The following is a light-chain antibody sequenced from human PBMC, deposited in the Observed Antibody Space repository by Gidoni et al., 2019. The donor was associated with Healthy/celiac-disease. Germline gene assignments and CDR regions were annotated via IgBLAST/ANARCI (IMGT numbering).Light chain of an antibody. J-gene: IGKJ4*01. V-gene: IGKV1-9*01. Sequence: DVQLTQSPSFLSASVGDRVTITCRASQGISSYLAWYQQKPGNAPKLLIYAASTLQSGVPARFSGSGSGTEFTLTISSLQPEDFATYYCQQLNSYPLTFXGXTKVEIK. CDR1: QGISSY. CDR3: QQLNSYPLT. CDR2: AAS.